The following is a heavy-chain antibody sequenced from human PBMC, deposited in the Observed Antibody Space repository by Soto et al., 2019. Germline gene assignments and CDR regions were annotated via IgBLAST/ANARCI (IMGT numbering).Heavy chain of an antibody. J-gene: IGHJ4*02. Sequence: PSETLSLTCAVSGDSISSSFWWSWVRQPPGKGLEWIGEIYHTESTVYNPSLKSRVTISVDKSKNQFSLNLDSVTAADTAVYYCARYDLGTFDYWGRGILVTV. CDR2: IYHTEST. V-gene: IGHV4-4*02. CDR3: ARYDLGTFDY. CDR1: GDSISSSFW. D-gene: IGHD3-10*01.